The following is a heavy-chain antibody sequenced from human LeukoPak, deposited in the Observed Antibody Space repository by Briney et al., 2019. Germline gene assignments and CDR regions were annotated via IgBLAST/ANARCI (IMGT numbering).Heavy chain of an antibody. CDR2: ISTNGGSS. V-gene: IGHV3-23*01. J-gene: IGHJ4*02. CDR3: SVMHRYYDGSGYWVQ. D-gene: IGHD3-22*01. CDR1: GFTFRRYA. Sequence: GGSLRLSCEASGFTFRRYAMSGVREAPGKGLEWGSGISTNGGSSYYAYSVKGRLTISTDNPMNMLYMELNILRAEDTAVYYCSVMHRYYDGSGYWVQWGQGTLVTVSS.